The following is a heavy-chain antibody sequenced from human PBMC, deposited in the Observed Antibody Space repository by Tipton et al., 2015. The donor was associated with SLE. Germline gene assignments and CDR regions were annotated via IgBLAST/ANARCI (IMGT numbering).Heavy chain of an antibody. J-gene: IGHJ5*02. CDR1: GASITKSGLA. V-gene: IGHV4-30-2*01. D-gene: IGHD6-19*01. CDR2: IYHSGST. CDR3: AKTTYIGGWYTSFDP. Sequence: TLSLTCTVSGASITKSGLAWSWMRQPPGKGLEWIGYIYHSGSTSYNPSLKNRVSMSLDGSMNQFSLRLRSVTAADTAAYYCAKTTYIGGWYTSFDPWGQGILVTVSS.